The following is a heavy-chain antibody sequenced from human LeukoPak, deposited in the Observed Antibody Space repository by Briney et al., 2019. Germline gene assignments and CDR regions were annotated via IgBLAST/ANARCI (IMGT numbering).Heavy chain of an antibody. CDR2: IYYSGST. CDR1: GGSISSYY. J-gene: IGHJ4*02. Sequence: PETLSLTCTVSGGSISSYYWSWLRQPPGKGLEWIGYIYYSGSTNYNPSLKSRVTISVDTSKNQFSLKLSSVTAADTAVYYCARLGYYYGSGSYYDYWGQGTLVTVSS. CDR3: ARLGYYYGSGSYYDY. D-gene: IGHD3-10*01. V-gene: IGHV4-59*08.